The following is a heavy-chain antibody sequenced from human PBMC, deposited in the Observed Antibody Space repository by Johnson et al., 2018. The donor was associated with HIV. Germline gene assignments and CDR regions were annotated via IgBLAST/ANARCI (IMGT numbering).Heavy chain of an antibody. CDR1: GFTFSSYA. CDR2: ISYDGSNK. CDR3: ARGGIVATDAFDI. V-gene: IGHV3-30*04. J-gene: IGHJ3*02. D-gene: IGHD5-12*01. Sequence: QAQLVESGGGVVQPGRSLRLSCAASGFTFSSYAMHWVRQAPGKGLEWVAVISYDGSNKYYADSVKGRFTISRDNAKNSLYLQMNSLRAEDTAVYYCARGGIVATDAFDIWGQGTMVTVSS.